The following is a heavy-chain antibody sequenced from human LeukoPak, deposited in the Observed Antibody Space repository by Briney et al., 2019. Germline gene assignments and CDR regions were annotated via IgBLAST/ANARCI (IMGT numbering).Heavy chain of an antibody. CDR1: GGSISSYY. CDR3: ARLIVYYYDSSGYRTTSHFDY. V-gene: IGHV4-4*07. CDR2: IYTSGST. D-gene: IGHD3-22*01. J-gene: IGHJ4*02. Sequence: SETLSLTCTVSGGSISSYYWSWIRQPAGKGLEWIGRIYTSGSTNYNPSLKSRVTMSVDTSKNQFSLKLSSVTAADTAVYYCARLIVYYYDSSGYRTTSHFDYWGQGTLVTVSS.